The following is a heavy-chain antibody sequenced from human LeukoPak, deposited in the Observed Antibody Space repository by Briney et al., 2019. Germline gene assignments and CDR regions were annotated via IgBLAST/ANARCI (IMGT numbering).Heavy chain of an antibody. Sequence: GASVKVSCKASGYTFSGYYIHWVRQAPGQGLEWMGWINPNSGGTSDAQKFQGKVTMTRDTSITTGYMELRSLTSDDTAVYYCARGRVYIDYWGQGTLVTVSS. CDR2: INPNSGGT. CDR1: GYTFSGYY. CDR3: ARGRVYIDY. V-gene: IGHV1-2*02. D-gene: IGHD6-13*01. J-gene: IGHJ4*02.